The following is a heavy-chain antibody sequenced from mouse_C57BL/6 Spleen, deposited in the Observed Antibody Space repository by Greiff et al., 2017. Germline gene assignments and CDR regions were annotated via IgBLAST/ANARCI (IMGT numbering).Heavy chain of an antibody. Sequence: QVKLQQPGAELVKPGASVKISCKASGYAFSSYWMTWVKQRPGKGLAWIGQIYPGDGDTNYNGKFKGKATLTADKSSSTAYMQLSSLTSEDSAVEFCARFWDLYYCDYGGQGTTLTVSS. D-gene: IGHD4-1*01. J-gene: IGHJ2*01. CDR2: IYPGDGDT. V-gene: IGHV1-80*01. CDR3: ARFWDLYYCDY. CDR1: GYAFSSYW.